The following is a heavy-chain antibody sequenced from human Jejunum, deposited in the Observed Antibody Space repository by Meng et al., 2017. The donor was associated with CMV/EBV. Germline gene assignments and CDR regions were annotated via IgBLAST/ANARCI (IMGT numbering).Heavy chain of an antibody. D-gene: IGHD5/OR15-5a*01. CDR1: FTFSRYE. J-gene: IGHJ4*02. CDR3: ARVVLSSTRPYFDF. CDR2: ISGSGNTV. Sequence: FTFSRYEMSSVRQAPGKGLEWVSYISGSGNTVYYGDSVRGRFTISRDNAKNSVYLQMNGLRAEDTAVYYCARVVLSSTRPYFDFWGQGTLVTVSS. V-gene: IGHV3-48*03.